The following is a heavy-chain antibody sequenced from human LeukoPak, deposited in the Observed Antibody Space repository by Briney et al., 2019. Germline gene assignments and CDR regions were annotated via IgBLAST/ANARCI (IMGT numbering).Heavy chain of an antibody. J-gene: IGHJ4*02. Sequence: GGSLRLSCAASGFTFSSYWMSWVRQAPGKGLEWVANIKPDGNEKYYVDSVKGRFTISRDNAKNSLYLQMNSLRADDTAVYYCAKAKGSGLKYYFDYWGQGTLVTVSS. V-gene: IGHV3-7*01. CDR3: AKAKGSGLKYYFDY. CDR1: GFTFSSYW. D-gene: IGHD6-19*01. CDR2: IKPDGNEK.